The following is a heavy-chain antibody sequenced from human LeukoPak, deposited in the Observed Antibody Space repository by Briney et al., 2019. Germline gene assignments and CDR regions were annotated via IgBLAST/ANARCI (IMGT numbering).Heavy chain of an antibody. CDR3: ARGGVGCSSTSCFTFDY. D-gene: IGHD2-2*02. V-gene: IGHV4-30-4*08. CDR2: IYYREST. CDR1: GDSISSGDYY. Sequence: SETLSLTCTVSGDSISSGDYYWSWIRQPPGKGLEWIGYIYYRESTYYNPSLKSRVTISVDTSKNQFSLKLSSVTATDTAVYYCARGGVGCSSTSCFTFDYWGQGTLVTVSS. J-gene: IGHJ4*02.